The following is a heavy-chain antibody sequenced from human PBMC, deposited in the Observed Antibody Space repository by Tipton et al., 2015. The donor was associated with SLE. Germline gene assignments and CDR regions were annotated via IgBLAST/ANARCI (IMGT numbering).Heavy chain of an antibody. CDR3: ARDLEQLIGMDV. Sequence: TLSLTCTVSGGSISSHYWSWIRQPPGKGLEWIGYIYYSGSTNYNPPLKSRVTISVDTSKNQFSLKLSSVTAADTAVYYCARDLEQLIGMDVWGRGTTVTVSS. CDR2: IYYSGST. J-gene: IGHJ6*02. D-gene: IGHD6-6*01. CDR1: GGSISSHY. V-gene: IGHV4-59*11.